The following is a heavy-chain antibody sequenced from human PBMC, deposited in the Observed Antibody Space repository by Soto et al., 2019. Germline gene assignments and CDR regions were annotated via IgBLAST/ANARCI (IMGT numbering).Heavy chain of an antibody. J-gene: IGHJ3*02. CDR2: FDPEDGET. V-gene: IGHV1-24*01. CDR3: ATPYSYGPYDAFDI. D-gene: IGHD5-18*01. Sequence: ASVKVSCKVSGYTLTELSMHWVRQAPGKGLEWMGGFDPEDGETIYAQKFQGRVTMTEDTSTDTAYMELSSLRSEDTAVYYCATPYSYGPYDAFDIWGQGTMVTVSS. CDR1: GYTLTELS.